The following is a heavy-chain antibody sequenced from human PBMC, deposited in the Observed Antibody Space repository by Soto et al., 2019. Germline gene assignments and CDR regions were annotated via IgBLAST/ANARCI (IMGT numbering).Heavy chain of an antibody. V-gene: IGHV1-18*01. J-gene: IGHJ4*02. CDR1: GYTFNSYG. D-gene: IGHD3-3*01. Sequence: ASVKVSCKASGYTFNSYGISWVRQEPGQGLEWMGWISAYNGNTNYAQKLQGRVTMTTDTSTSTAYMELRSLRSDDTAVYYCARDFNDFWSGYYPDYWGQGTLVTVSS. CDR2: ISAYNGNT. CDR3: ARDFNDFWSGYYPDY.